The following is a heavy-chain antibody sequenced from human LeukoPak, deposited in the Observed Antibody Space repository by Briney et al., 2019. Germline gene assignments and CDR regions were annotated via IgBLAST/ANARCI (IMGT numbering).Heavy chain of an antibody. CDR1: GFTVSSNY. J-gene: IGHJ4*02. CDR3: ARSGSTYSSYYFDY. CDR2: IYSGGST. D-gene: IGHD6-6*01. Sequence: GGSLRLPCAASGFTVSSNYMSWVRQAPGKGLEWVSVIYSGGSTYYADSVKGRFTISRDNSKNTLYLQMNSLRAEDTAVYYCARSGSTYSSYYFDYWGQGTLVTVSS. V-gene: IGHV3-66*02.